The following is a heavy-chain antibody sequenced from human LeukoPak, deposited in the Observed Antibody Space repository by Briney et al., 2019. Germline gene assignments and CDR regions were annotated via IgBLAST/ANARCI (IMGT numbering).Heavy chain of an antibody. J-gene: IGHJ4*02. V-gene: IGHV3-53*01. D-gene: IGHD5-12*01. CDR2: IYSDNT. CDR1: GFTGRSNF. CDR3: ARGPSGYHNI. Sequence: PGGSLRLSCTVSGFTGRSNFMSWVRQAPGQGLEWVSFIYSDNTHYSDSVKGRFTISRDNSKNTLYLQMNSLRAEDTAVYYCARGPSGYHNIGGQGTLVTVSS.